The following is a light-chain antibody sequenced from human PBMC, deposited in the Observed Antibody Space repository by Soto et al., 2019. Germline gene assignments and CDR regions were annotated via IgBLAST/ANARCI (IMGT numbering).Light chain of an antibody. V-gene: IGKV1-5*01. J-gene: IGKJ1*01. CDR3: QQYNSYAQT. CDR1: QSISSW. CDR2: DAS. Sequence: DIQMTQSPSTLSASVGDRVTITCRASQSISSWLAWYRQRRGKAPKLLIYDASSLESGVPSRFSGSGSGTEFTLTIRSLQPYDFSTYYCQQYNSYAQTFGQVT.